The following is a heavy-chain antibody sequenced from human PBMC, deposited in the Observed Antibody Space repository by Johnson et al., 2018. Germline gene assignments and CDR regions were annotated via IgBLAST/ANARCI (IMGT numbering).Heavy chain of an antibody. Sequence: VQLVQSGGGLVQPGGSLRLSCAASGFTFSSYWMSWVRQAPGKGLEWVANIKQDGSEKYYVDSVKGRFTISRDNAKNSLYLEMNSLKAEDTAFYYCAKLYYDFWSGYYGYYYYMDVWGKGTTVTVSS. V-gene: IGHV3-7*01. J-gene: IGHJ6*03. CDR3: AKLYYDFWSGYYGYYYYMDV. D-gene: IGHD3-3*01. CDR1: GFTFSSYW. CDR2: IKQDGSEK.